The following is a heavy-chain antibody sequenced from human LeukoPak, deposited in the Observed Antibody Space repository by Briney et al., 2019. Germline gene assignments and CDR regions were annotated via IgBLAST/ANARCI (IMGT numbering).Heavy chain of an antibody. CDR3: ARGNGNHYGNFDY. CDR2: IWYDGSNE. D-gene: IGHD3-10*01. Sequence: GGSLRLSCVASGFTFSSYGMHWVRRAPGKGLEWVAVIWYDGSNEYYADSVKGRFSISRDNSKNTLYVQMNSLRDEDTAVYYCARGNGNHYGNFDYWGQGTLVTVSS. J-gene: IGHJ4*02. V-gene: IGHV3-33*01. CDR1: GFTFSSYG.